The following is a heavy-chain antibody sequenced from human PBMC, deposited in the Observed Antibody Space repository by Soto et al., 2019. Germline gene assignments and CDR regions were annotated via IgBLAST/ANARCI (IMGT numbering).Heavy chain of an antibody. V-gene: IGHV2-26*01. CDR1: GFSLSNARMG. Sequence: QVTLKESGPVLVKPTETLTLTCTVSGFSLSNARMGVSWIRQPPGKALEWLAHIFSNDEKSYSTSLKSRLTISKYTTKXXVVLTMTNMDPVDTATYYCARMSLHDFWSGYLFDYWGQGTLVTVSS. CDR2: IFSNDEK. CDR3: ARMSLHDFWSGYLFDY. D-gene: IGHD3-3*01. J-gene: IGHJ4*02.